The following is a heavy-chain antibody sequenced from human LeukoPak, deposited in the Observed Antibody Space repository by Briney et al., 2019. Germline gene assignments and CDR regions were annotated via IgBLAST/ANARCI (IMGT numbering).Heavy chain of an antibody. CDR2: MNPNSGNT. D-gene: IGHD3-9*01. J-gene: IGHJ4*02. CDR3: ARIDILTGYYHFDY. CDR1: GYTFTSYD. V-gene: IGHV1-8*01. Sequence: ASVKVSCKASGYTFTSYDINWVRQATGQGLEWMGWMNPNSGNTGYAQKFQGRVTMTRNTSISTAYMELSSLRSEDTAVYYCARIDILTGYYHFDYWGQGTLVTVSS.